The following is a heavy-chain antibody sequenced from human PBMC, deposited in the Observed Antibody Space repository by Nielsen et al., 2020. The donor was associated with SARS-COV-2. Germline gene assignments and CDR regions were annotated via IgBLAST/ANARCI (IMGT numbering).Heavy chain of an antibody. Sequence: ASVKVSCKASGYTFTGYYMHWVRQAPGQGLEWMGWINPNSGGTNYAQKFQGRVTMTTDTSISTAYIELSRLRSDDTAMYYCARARGNVILLVSGTLDFWGQGTLVTVSS. J-gene: IGHJ4*02. CDR1: GYTFTGYY. D-gene: IGHD2-8*01. CDR2: INPNSGGT. CDR3: ARARGNVILLVSGTLDF. V-gene: IGHV1-2*02.